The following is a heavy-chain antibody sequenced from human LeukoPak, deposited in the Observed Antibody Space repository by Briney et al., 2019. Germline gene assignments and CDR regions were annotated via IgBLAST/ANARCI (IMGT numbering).Heavy chain of an antibody. CDR1: GFTFSSYA. CDR3: ARTLITMVRGVSYYMDV. D-gene: IGHD3-10*01. Sequence: PGGSLRLSCATSGFTFSSYAMSWVRQAPGKGLEWVSAISGSGGSTYYADSVKGRFTISRDNSKNTLYLQMNSLRAEDTAVYYCARTLITMVRGVSYYMDVWGKGTTVTISS. CDR2: ISGSGGST. J-gene: IGHJ6*03. V-gene: IGHV3-23*01.